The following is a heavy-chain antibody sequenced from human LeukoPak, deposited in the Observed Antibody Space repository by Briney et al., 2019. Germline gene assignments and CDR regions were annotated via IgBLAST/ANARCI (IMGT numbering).Heavy chain of an antibody. D-gene: IGHD4-17*01. V-gene: IGHV3-23*01. J-gene: IGHJ4*02. CDR3: AQTFYGDYVAN. CDR1: GFTFSSYA. CDR2: IGGSGGST. Sequence: GGSLRLSCAASGFTFSSYAMSWVRQAPGKGLEWVSAIGGSGGSTYYADSVKGRFTISRDNSKNTLYLQMNSLRAEDTAVYYCAQTFYGDYVANWGQGTLVTVSS.